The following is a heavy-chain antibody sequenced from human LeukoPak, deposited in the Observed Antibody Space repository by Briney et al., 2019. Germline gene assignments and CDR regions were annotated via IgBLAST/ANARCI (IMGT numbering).Heavy chain of an antibody. CDR2: IYYSGST. CDR3: ARGVGIFGVVDS. Sequence: SETLSLTCTVSGGSISSGDYYWSWIRQPPGKGLEWIGYIYYSGSTNYNPSLKSRVTISVDTSKNQFSLKLSSVTAADTAVYYCARGVGIFGVVDSWGQGTLVTVSS. D-gene: IGHD3-3*01. J-gene: IGHJ5*01. V-gene: IGHV4-30-4*01. CDR1: GGSISSGDYY.